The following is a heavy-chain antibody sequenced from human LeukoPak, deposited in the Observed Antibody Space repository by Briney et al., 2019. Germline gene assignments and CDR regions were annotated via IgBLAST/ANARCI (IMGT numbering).Heavy chain of an antibody. CDR2: TYYESRWYY. CDR3: ARGGRGGCSSSTRYFDS. Sequence: SQTLSLTCAISGDSVSSTAWNWIRQSPSRGLEWLGRTYYESRWYYDYAVFVRGRISINPDTSKNQFSLQLDSVTPDDTAIYYCARGGRGGCSSSTRYFDSWGQGALVTVSS. D-gene: IGHD2-2*01. J-gene: IGHJ4*02. V-gene: IGHV6-1*01. CDR1: GDSVSSTA.